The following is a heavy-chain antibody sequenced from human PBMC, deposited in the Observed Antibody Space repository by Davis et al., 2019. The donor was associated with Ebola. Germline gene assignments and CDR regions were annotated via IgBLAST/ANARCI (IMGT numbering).Heavy chain of an antibody. CDR3: ARKEAYYYYGMDV. J-gene: IGHJ6*02. V-gene: IGHV4-38-2*01. CDR1: GYSISSGYY. Sequence: PSETLSLTCAVSGYSISSGYYWGWIRQPPGKGLEWIGSIYHSGSTYYNPSLKSRVTISVDTSKNQFSLKLSSVTAADTAVYYCARKEAYYYYGMDVWGQGTTVTVSS. CDR2: IYHSGST.